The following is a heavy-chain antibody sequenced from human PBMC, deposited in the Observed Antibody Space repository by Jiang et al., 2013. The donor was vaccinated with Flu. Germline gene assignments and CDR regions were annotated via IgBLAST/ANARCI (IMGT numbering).Heavy chain of an antibody. CDR2: IYPADSET. Sequence: LKISCWTSGFSFTDYYIGWVRQVPGKGLEWMGLIYPADSETRYNPSFQGHVTISADKSSTTTYLQWSSLKASDTAIYYCVRQEVGVGFDYWGQGALVTVSS. J-gene: IGHJ4*02. V-gene: IGHV5-51*01. D-gene: IGHD1-26*01. CDR3: VRQEVGVGFDY. CDR1: GFSFTDYY.